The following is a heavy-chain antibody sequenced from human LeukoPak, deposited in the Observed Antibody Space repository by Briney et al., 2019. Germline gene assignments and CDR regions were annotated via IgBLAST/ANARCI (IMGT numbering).Heavy chain of an antibody. J-gene: IGHJ4*02. V-gene: IGHV1-2*02. Sequence: ASVKVSCKASGYTFTSYDINWVRQATGQGLEWMGWINPNSGGTNYAQKFQGRVTMTRDTSISTAYMELSRLRSDDTAVYYCARGGRIWSGYYPTYFDYWGQGTLVTVSS. D-gene: IGHD3-3*01. CDR1: GYTFTSYD. CDR2: INPNSGGT. CDR3: ARGGRIWSGYYPTYFDY.